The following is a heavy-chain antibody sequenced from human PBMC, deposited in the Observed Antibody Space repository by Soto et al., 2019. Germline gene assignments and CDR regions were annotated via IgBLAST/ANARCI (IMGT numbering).Heavy chain of an antibody. D-gene: IGHD6-13*01. CDR2: ISYSGST. V-gene: IGHV4-39*01. J-gene: IGHJ5*02. CDR3: ARCGYSSSWYWFDP. Sequence: SETLSLTCTVSGGSISSDSYYWGWIRQSPEKGLEWIASISYSGSTYYNPTLKSRLIISVDTSKSQFSLKLSSVTAADTAVYYCARCGYSSSWYWFDPWGQGTLVTVSS. CDR1: GGSISSDSYY.